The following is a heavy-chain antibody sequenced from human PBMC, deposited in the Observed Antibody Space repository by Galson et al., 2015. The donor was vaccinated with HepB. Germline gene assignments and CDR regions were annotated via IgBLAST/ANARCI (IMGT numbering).Heavy chain of an antibody. CDR3: AKDRREGRMTMIVVQVYYYGMVV. Sequence: SLRLSCAASGFTFSSYGMHWVRQAPGKGLEWVAVISYDGSNKYYADSVKGRFTISRDNSKNTLYLQMNSLRAEDTAVYYCAKDRREGRMTMIVVQVYYYGMVVWGQGTTVTVSS. CDR2: ISYDGSNK. D-gene: IGHD3-22*01. J-gene: IGHJ6*02. V-gene: IGHV3-30*18. CDR1: GFTFSSYG.